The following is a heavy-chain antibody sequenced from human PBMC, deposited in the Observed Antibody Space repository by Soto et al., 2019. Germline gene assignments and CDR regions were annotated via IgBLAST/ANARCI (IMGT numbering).Heavy chain of an antibody. D-gene: IGHD3-3*01. V-gene: IGHV4-30-2*01. J-gene: IGHJ4*02. CDR2: IYHSGST. Sequence: PSETLSLTCAVSGGSISSGGYPWSWIRQPPGKGLEWIGYIYHSGSTYYNPSLKSRVTISVDRSKNQFSLKLSSVTAADTAVYYCARSSPDFWSGLYYFDYRGQGTLVTVSS. CDR3: ARSSPDFWSGLYYFDY. CDR1: GGSISSGGYP.